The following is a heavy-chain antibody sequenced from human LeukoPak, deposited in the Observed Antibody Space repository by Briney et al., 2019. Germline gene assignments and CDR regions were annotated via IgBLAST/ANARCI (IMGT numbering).Heavy chain of an antibody. D-gene: IGHD2-15*01. CDR3: ARDKGRNVIWTLEY. J-gene: IGHJ4*02. CDR1: GFTFSSYG. V-gene: IGHV3-33*01. Sequence: PGRSLRLSCAASGFTFSSYGMHWVRQAPGKGLEWVAVIWYDGSNKYNADSVKGRFTISRDNSKNTLYLEMNSLRAEDTAVYYCARDKGRNVIWTLEYWGQGTLATVSS. CDR2: IWYDGSNK.